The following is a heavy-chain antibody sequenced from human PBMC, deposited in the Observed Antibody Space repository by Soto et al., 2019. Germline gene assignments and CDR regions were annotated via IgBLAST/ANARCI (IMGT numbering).Heavy chain of an antibody. D-gene: IGHD3-3*01. CDR2: ISAYNGNT. CDR1: GYTFTSYG. V-gene: IGHV1-18*01. CDR3: AREPGRGIFGVVIWAQSYYGMDV. Sequence: AASVKVSCKASGYTFTSYGISWVRQAPGQGLEWMGWISAYNGNTNYAQKLQGRVTMTTDTSTSTAYMELRSLRSDDTAVYYCAREPGRGIFGVVIWAQSYYGMDVWGQGTTVTVSS. J-gene: IGHJ6*02.